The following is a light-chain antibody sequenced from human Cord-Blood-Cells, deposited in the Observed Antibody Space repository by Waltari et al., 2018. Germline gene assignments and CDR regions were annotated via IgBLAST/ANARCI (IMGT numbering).Light chain of an antibody. CDR2: AAS. V-gene: IGKV1-39*01. J-gene: IGKJ3*01. Sequence: DIQMTQSPSSLSASVGDRVTITCRASQSISSYLNWYQQKPGKAPKHLIYAASSLQSGVPSRFSGSGSATDFTLTISSLQPEDFATYYCQQSYSTPFTFGPGTKVDIK. CDR3: QQSYSTPFT. CDR1: QSISSY.